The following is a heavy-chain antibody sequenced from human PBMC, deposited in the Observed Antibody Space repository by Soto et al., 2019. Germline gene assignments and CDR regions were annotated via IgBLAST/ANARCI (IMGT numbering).Heavy chain of an antibody. CDR2: IYYSGST. J-gene: IGHJ4*02. D-gene: IGHD3-10*01. CDR1: GGSISSGGYY. CDR3: ARTARETTVVRGVISYFDY. V-gene: IGHV4-31*03. Sequence: PSETLSLTCTVSGGSISSGGYYWSWIRQHPGKGLEWIGYIYYSGSTSYNPSLKSRLTISVDTSKNQFSLKLSSVTAADTAVYYCARTARETTVVRGVISYFDYWGQGTLVTVSS.